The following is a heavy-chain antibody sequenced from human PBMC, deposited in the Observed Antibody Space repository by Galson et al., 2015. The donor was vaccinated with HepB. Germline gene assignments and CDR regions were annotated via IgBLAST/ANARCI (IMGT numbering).Heavy chain of an antibody. CDR3: TTGYSSAWHDHK. CDR2: ITRKTDGGTT. CDR1: SFTFSSAW. J-gene: IGHJ4*02. V-gene: IGHV3-15*07. D-gene: IGHD6-19*01. Sequence: SLRLSCAASSFTFSSAWMNWVRQAPGRGLEWVARITRKTDGGTTHYAAPVKGRFTISSDDSKNTLYLQMNSLRTEDTVVYYCTTGYSSAWHDHKWGQGTLVSAS.